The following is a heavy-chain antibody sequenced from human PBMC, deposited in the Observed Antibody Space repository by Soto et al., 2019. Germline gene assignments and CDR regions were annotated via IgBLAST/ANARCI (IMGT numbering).Heavy chain of an antibody. CDR1: GGSISSYY. Sequence: PSETLSLTCTVSGGSISSYYWSWIRQPPGKGLEWIGYIYYSGSTNYNPSLKSRVTISVDTSKNQFSLKLSSVTAADTAVYYCARDDVVGAFPTLWGQGTLVTVSS. J-gene: IGHJ4*02. V-gene: IGHV4-59*01. D-gene: IGHD1-26*01. CDR2: IYYSGST. CDR3: ARDDVVGAFPTL.